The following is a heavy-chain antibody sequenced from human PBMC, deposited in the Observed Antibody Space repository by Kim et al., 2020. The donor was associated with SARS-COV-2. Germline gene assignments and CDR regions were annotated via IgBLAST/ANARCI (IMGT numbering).Heavy chain of an antibody. D-gene: IGHD6-13*01. CDR2: T. CDR3: ARAGSGIAAADY. J-gene: IGHJ4*02. Sequence: TNYTPSLKSRVTISVDTSKNQFSLKLSSVTAADTAVYYCARAGSGIAAADYWGQGTLVTVSS. V-gene: IGHV4-59*01.